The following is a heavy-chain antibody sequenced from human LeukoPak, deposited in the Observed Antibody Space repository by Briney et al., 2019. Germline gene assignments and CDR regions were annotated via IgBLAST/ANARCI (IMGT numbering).Heavy chain of an antibody. V-gene: IGHV3-48*04. CDR2: ISSSSSTI. CDR1: GFTFSSYS. CDR3: ARAPVEDTAMDDY. J-gene: IGHJ4*02. Sequence: GGSLRLSCAASGFTFSSYSMNWVRQAPGKGLEWVSYISSSSSTIYYADSVKGRFTISRDNAKNSLYLQMNSLRAEDTAVYYCARAPVEDTAMDDYWGQGTLVTVSS. D-gene: IGHD5-18*01.